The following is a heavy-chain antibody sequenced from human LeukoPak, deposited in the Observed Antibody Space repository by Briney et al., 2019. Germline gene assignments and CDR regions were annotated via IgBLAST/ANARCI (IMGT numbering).Heavy chain of an antibody. D-gene: IGHD2-2*01. V-gene: IGHV3-74*01. CDR1: GFTFSNNW. CDR2: INSEGSTI. CDR3: ARGGVPAAFDY. Sequence: GGSLRLSCAASGFTFSNNWMHWVRQAPGKGLVWVSRINSEGSTISYADSVKGRFTISRDNAKNTLYLQMNSLRAEDTAVYYCARGGVPAAFDYWGQGTLVTVS. J-gene: IGHJ4*02.